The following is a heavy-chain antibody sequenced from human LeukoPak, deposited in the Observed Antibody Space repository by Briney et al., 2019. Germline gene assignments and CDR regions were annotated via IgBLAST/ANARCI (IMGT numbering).Heavy chain of an antibody. CDR3: ARQIRTRGYCSGGSCYSAIDY. CDR2: IYTSGST. V-gene: IGHV4-4*07. D-gene: IGHD2-15*01. Sequence: PSETLSLTYTVSGGSISSYYWSWIRQPAGKGLEWIGRIYTSGSTNYNPSLKSRVTMSVDTSKNQFSLKLSSVTAADTAVYYCARQIRTRGYCSGGSCYSAIDYWGQGTLVTVSS. J-gene: IGHJ4*02. CDR1: GGSISSYY.